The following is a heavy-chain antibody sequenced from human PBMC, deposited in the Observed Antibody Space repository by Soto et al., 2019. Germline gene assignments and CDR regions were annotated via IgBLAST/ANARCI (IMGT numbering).Heavy chain of an antibody. CDR2: ISYDGSNK. CDR1: GFTFISYG. Sequence: QVQLVESGGGVVQPGRSLRLSCAASGFTFISYGMHWVRQAPGKGLEWVAVISYDGSNKYYADSVKGRFTISRDNSKNTLYLQMNSLIAEDTAVYYCAKGALGTQWLLDYWGQGTLVTVSS. CDR3: AKGALGTQWLLDY. J-gene: IGHJ4*02. V-gene: IGHV3-30*18. D-gene: IGHD6-19*01.